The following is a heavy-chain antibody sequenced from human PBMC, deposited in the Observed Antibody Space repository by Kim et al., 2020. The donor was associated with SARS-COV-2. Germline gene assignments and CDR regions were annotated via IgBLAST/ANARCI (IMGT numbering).Heavy chain of an antibody. CDR3: ARRHFSSGWYYFDY. Sequence: YADSVQCRFTISRDNAKNALYLQMNSLRAEDTAVYYCARRHFSSGWYYFDYWGQGTLVTVSS. D-gene: IGHD6-19*01. V-gene: IGHV3-74*01. J-gene: IGHJ4*02.